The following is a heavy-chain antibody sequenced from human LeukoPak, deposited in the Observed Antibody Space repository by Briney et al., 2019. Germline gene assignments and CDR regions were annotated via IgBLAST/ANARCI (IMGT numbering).Heavy chain of an antibody. D-gene: IGHD1-7*01. Sequence: ASVKVSCKASGYTFTSYDINWVRQATGQGLEWMGWMNPNSGNTGYAQKFQGRVTMTRNTSISTAYMELSGLRSEDTAVYYCARGWELTRPYYYYYGMDVWGQGTTVTVSS. CDR1: GYTFTSYD. J-gene: IGHJ6*02. CDR2: MNPNSGNT. V-gene: IGHV1-8*01. CDR3: ARGWELTRPYYYYYGMDV.